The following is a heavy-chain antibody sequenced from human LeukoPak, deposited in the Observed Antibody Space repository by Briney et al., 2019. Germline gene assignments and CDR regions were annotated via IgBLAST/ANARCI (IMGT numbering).Heavy chain of an antibody. J-gene: IGHJ4*02. D-gene: IGHD2-15*01. V-gene: IGHV4-59*08. CDR2: IYYSGST. CDR3: ARSGSYAAAGDY. CDR1: GGSTSSYY. Sequence: SETLSLTCTVSGGSTSSYYLNWIRRPPGKGLEWIGNIYYSGSTNYNPSLKSRVTISLDTSKNQFSLKLSSVTAADTAVYYCARSGSYAAAGDYWGQGTLVTVSS.